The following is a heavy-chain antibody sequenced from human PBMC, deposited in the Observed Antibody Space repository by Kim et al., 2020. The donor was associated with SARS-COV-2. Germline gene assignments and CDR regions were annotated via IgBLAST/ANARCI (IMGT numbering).Heavy chain of an antibody. V-gene: IGHV4-34*01. Sequence: SETLSLTCAVYGGSFSGYYWSWICQPPGKGLEWIGEINHSGSTNYNPSLKSRVTISVDTSKNQFSLKLSSVTAADTAVYYCARFKEEVSMIVVVITAVSSYLDYWGQGTLVTVSS. D-gene: IGHD3-22*01. CDR3: ARFKEEVSMIVVVITAVSSYLDY. CDR1: GGSFSGYY. J-gene: IGHJ4*02. CDR2: INHSGST.